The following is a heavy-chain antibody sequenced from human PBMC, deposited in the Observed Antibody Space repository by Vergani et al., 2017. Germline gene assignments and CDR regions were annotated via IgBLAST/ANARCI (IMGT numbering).Heavy chain of an antibody. J-gene: IGHJ4*02. Sequence: QVQLVQSGAEVKKPGASVKVSCKAPGYTFTSYGISWVRQAPGQGLEWMGWNSAYNGNTNYAQKLQGRVTMTTDTSTSTAYMALRSLRADDTAVYYCARDLTRGSYYSQEYWGQGTLVTVSS. D-gene: IGHD1-26*01. CDR2: NSAYNGNT. CDR1: GYTFTSYG. CDR3: ARDLTRGSYYSQEY. V-gene: IGHV1-18*01.